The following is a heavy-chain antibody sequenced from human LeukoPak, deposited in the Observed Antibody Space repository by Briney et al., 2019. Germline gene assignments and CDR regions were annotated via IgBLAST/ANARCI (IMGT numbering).Heavy chain of an antibody. V-gene: IGHV3-23*01. Sequence: GSLSLSCAASGFPFSSYAMSWVRPAPGKGLEWVSAIIGSGGSTYYADSVKGRFTISRDNSKNTLYLQMNSLRAEDTAVYYCAKDPAAPDYGGKWGAEYFQHWGQGTLVTVSS. CDR2: IIGSGGST. J-gene: IGHJ1*01. D-gene: IGHD4-23*01. CDR1: GFPFSSYA. CDR3: AKDPAAPDYGGKWGAEYFQH.